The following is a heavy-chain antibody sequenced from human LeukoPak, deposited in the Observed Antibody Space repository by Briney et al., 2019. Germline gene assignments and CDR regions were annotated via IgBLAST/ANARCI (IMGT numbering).Heavy chain of an antibody. CDR3: ARHDVTIFGVVSATHFDY. Sequence: SETRSLTCTVSGGSISSSSYYWGWIRQPPGKGLEWIGSIYYSGSTYYNPSLKSRVTISVDTSKNQFSLKLSSVTAADTAVYYCARHDVTIFGVVSATHFDYWGQGTLVTVSS. V-gene: IGHV4-39*01. CDR2: IYYSGST. J-gene: IGHJ4*02. CDR1: GGSISSSSYY. D-gene: IGHD3-3*01.